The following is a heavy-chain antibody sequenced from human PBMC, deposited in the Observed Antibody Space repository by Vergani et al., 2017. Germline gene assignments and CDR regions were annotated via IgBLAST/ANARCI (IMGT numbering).Heavy chain of an antibody. V-gene: IGHV1-69*04. J-gene: IGHJ4*02. CDR3: ATSLGVEGAATPRGGS. D-gene: IGHD2-15*01. CDR1: GGTFSSYA. CDR2: IIPILGIA. Sequence: QVQLVQSGAEVKKPGSSVKVSCKASGGTFSSYAISWVRQAPGQGLEWMGRIIPILGIANYAQKFQGRVTITADKSTSTAYMELSSRRSEDTAVYYGATSLGVEGAATPRGGSWGQGTLVTVSS.